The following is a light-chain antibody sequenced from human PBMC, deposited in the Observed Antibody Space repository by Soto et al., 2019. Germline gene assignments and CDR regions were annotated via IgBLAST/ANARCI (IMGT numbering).Light chain of an antibody. CDR1: ESVGSD. J-gene: IGKJ4*01. V-gene: IGKV3-11*01. CDR2: DVS. CDR3: QQRDSWPLT. Sequence: ENVLTQSPATLSLSPGEGATLSCRASESVGSDLAWYQQKPGQPPRLLIYDVSGRATGVPARFSGSGSGTAFTLTISSIEPEDFAVYYCQQRDSWPLTFGGGTKVEIK.